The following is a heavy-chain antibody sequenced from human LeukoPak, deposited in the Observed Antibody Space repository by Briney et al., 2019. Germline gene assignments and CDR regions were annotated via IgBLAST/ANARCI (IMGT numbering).Heavy chain of an antibody. CDR2: IYRSGST. J-gene: IGHJ4*02. Sequence: PGGSLRLSCAASGFTVSNNYMSWVRQAPGKGLEWVSVIYRSGSTYYADSVKGRFTVSRDNSKNTLYLQMNSLRAEDTAVYYCARGPPGVAVAGDRYFDYWGQGALVTVSS. CDR1: GFTVSNNY. D-gene: IGHD6-19*01. CDR3: ARGPPGVAVAGDRYFDY. V-gene: IGHV3-53*01.